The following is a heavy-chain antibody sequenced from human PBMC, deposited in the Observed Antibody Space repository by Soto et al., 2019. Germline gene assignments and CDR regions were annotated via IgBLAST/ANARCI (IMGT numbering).Heavy chain of an antibody. J-gene: IGHJ6*03. V-gene: IGHV4-59*01. CDR3: ARVRTSIAAMGYYYYMDV. CDR2: IYYSGST. Sequence: SETLSLTCTVSGGSISSYYWSWFRQPPGKGLEWIGYIYYSGSTNYNPSLKSRVTISVDTSKNQFSLKLSSVTAADTAVYYCARVRTSIAAMGYYYYMDVWGKGTTVTVSS. CDR1: GGSISSYY. D-gene: IGHD6-6*01.